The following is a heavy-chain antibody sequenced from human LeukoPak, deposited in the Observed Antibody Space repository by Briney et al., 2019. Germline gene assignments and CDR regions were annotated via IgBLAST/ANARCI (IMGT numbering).Heavy chain of an antibody. V-gene: IGHV4-39*01. Sequence: SETLSLTCNVSGVSMSSSGYYWGWIRQPPGQGREWIGSIYYSGYTYYNPSLKSRVTISVDTSKTQLSLKVTSVTAADTAVYYCARRVSATNYYFDDWGQGTLVTVSS. CDR1: GVSMSSSGYY. CDR3: ARRVSATNYYFDD. J-gene: IGHJ4*02. D-gene: IGHD1-1*01. CDR2: IYYSGYT.